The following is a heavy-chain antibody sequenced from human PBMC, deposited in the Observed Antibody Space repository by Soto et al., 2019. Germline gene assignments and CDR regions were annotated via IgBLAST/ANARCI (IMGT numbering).Heavy chain of an antibody. D-gene: IGHD3-10*01. CDR1: GGSFSGYY. Sequence: PSETLSLTCAVYGGSFSGYYWTWIRQPPGTGLEWNGEINHSGSTNYNPSLKSRVTISVDTSKNQFSLKLSSVTAADTAVYYCARDGSGSYYPRYYYYYGMDVWGQGTTVTVSS. V-gene: IGHV4-34*01. J-gene: IGHJ6*02. CDR2: INHSGST. CDR3: ARDGSGSYYPRYYYYYGMDV.